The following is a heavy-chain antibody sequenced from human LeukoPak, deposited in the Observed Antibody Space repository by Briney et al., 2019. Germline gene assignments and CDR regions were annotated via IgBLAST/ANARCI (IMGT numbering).Heavy chain of an antibody. CDR2: IYYSGST. CDR1: GGSISSSSYY. CDR3: ARVGTRNVFDY. Sequence: PSETLSLTCTVSGGSISSSSYYWGWIRQPPGKGLEWIGSIYYSGSTYYNPSLKSRVTISVDTSKNQFSLKLSSVTAADTAVYYCARVGTRNVFDYWGQGTLVTVSS. V-gene: IGHV4-39*07. D-gene: IGHD1/OR15-1a*01. J-gene: IGHJ4*02.